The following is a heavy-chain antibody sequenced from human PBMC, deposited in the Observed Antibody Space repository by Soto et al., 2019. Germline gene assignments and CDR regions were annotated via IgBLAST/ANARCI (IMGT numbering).Heavy chain of an antibody. Sequence: SVGSLRLSCAASGFTFSSYAMSWVRQAPGKGLEWVSAISGSGGSTYYADSVKGRFTISRDNSKNTLYLQMNSLRAEDTAVYYCATLPGIAAAGRYGMDVWGQGTTVTVSS. CDR1: GFTFSSYA. V-gene: IGHV3-23*01. CDR3: ATLPGIAAAGRYGMDV. J-gene: IGHJ6*02. D-gene: IGHD6-13*01. CDR2: ISGSGGST.